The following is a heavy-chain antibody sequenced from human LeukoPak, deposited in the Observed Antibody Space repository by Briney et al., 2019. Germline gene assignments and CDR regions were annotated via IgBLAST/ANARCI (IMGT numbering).Heavy chain of an antibody. CDR3: ANAHSRIAAAGSFDY. Sequence: PGGSLRLSCAASGFTFSSYGMHWVRQAPGKGLEWVAFIRYDGSNKFYADSVKGRFTIYRDNSKNTLYLQMNSLRAEDTAVYYCANAHSRIAAAGSFDYWGQGTLVTVSS. CDR2: IRYDGSNK. CDR1: GFTFSSYG. D-gene: IGHD6-13*01. J-gene: IGHJ4*02. V-gene: IGHV3-30*02.